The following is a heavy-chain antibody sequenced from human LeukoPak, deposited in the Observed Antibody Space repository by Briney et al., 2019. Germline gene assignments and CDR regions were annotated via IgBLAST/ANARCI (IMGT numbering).Heavy chain of an antibody. Sequence: GSSVKVSCKASGGTFINYAFSWVRQAPGQGLEWMGGIIPIFRTTNYAEQFQGRVTITTDESTNTAYLDLSSLRSEDTAVYYCAKDDGSATMGFDFWGQGTLVSVSS. CDR1: GGTFINYA. CDR2: IIPIFRTT. J-gene: IGHJ5*01. CDR3: AKDDGSATMGFDF. D-gene: IGHD1-26*01. V-gene: IGHV1-69*05.